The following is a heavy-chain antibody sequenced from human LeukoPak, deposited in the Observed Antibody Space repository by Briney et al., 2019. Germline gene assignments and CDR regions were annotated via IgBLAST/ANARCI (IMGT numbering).Heavy chain of an antibody. J-gene: IGHJ1*01. CDR2: IKSDGST. D-gene: IGHD3-22*01. Sequence: GGSLRLSCAASGFTFNGYYMSWVRQAPGKGLVWVSRIKSDGSTRYADSVKGRFTISRDNAKNTVSLQMNSLRAEDTGVYYCARAPSEIGGYYPEYFRHWGQGTLVTVSP. CDR1: GFTFNGYY. CDR3: ARAPSEIGGYYPEYFRH. V-gene: IGHV3-74*01.